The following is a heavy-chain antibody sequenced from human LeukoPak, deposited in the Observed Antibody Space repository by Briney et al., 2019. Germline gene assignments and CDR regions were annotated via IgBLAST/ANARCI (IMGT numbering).Heavy chain of an antibody. V-gene: IGHV1-18*01. D-gene: IGHD4-17*01. J-gene: IGHJ4*02. Sequence: ASVKVSCKASGYTFTGYGISWVRQAPGQGLEWMGWISAYNGNTNYAQKFQGRVTMTRNTSISTAYMELSSLRSEDTAVYYCARGLDYGETYDYWGQGTLVTVSS. CDR1: GYTFTGYG. CDR3: ARGLDYGETYDY. CDR2: ISAYNGNT.